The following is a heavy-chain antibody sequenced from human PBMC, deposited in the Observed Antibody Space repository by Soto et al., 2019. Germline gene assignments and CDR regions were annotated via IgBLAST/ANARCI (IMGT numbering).Heavy chain of an antibody. Sequence: SETLSLTCAVYGGSFSGYYWSWIRQPPGKGLEWIGEINHSGSTNYNPSLKSRVTISVDTSKNQFSLKLSSVTAADTAVYYCARGGKYQLLAKGYYYYYGMDVWGQGTTVTVS. CDR2: INHSGST. CDR1: GGSFSGYY. CDR3: ARGGKYQLLAKGYYYYYGMDV. J-gene: IGHJ6*02. D-gene: IGHD2-2*01. V-gene: IGHV4-34*01.